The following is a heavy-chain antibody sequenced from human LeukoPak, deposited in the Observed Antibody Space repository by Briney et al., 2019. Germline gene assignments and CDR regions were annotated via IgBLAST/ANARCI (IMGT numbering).Heavy chain of an antibody. V-gene: IGHV1-3*01. Sequence: ASVKVSCKASGGTFSSYAISWVRQAPGQGLEWMGWINAGNGDTKYSQKFQGRVTITRDTSASTAYMELSSLRSEDTAVYYCARGRYFDWLDYYYGMDVWGKGTTVTVSS. CDR3: ARGRYFDWLDYYYGMDV. CDR1: GGTFSSYA. CDR2: INAGNGDT. J-gene: IGHJ6*04. D-gene: IGHD3-9*01.